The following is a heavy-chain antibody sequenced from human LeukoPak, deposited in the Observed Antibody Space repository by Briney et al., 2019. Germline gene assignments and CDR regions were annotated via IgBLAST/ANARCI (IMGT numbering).Heavy chain of an antibody. V-gene: IGHV1-24*01. Sequence: ASVKVSCKVSGYTLTELSMHWVRQAPGKGLEWMGGFDPEDGETIYAQKFQGRVTMTGDTSTDTAYMELSSLRSEDTAVYYCARSSSGWYGDYFDYWGQGTLVTVSS. J-gene: IGHJ4*02. CDR2: FDPEDGET. D-gene: IGHD6-19*01. CDR3: ARSSSGWYGDYFDY. CDR1: GYTLTELS.